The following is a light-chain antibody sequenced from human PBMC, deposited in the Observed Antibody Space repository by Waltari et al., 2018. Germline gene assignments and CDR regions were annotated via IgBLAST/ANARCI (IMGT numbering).Light chain of an antibody. CDR3: QVRDATAIGGV. V-gene: IGLV3-19*01. CDR2: DNT. CDR1: NIRSKC. J-gene: IGLJ3*02. Sequence: SSELTQPPTVSVATGQTARITCQGDNIRSKCASWYQQKAGQAPVLVLSDNTDRPSGIPDRFSGSSSDNTAALTITGVQAEDEAAYHCQVRDATAIGGVFGGGTRLTVL.